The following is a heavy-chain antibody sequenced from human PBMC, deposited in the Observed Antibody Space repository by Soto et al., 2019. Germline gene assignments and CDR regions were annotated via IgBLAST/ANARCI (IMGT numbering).Heavy chain of an antibody. V-gene: IGHV3-23*01. CDR3: AKNRGSGNVFYYDMAV. CDR1: GFTFSGYA. Sequence: GGSLRLSCAASGFTFSGYAMSWVRQAPGKGLEWVSAIRSSGVRTFYADSVEGRFTISRDDSKNTLYLQMDSLRVEDTAVYHCAKNRGSGNVFYYDMAVWGQGTTVTVSS. D-gene: IGHD3-10*01. CDR2: IRSSGVRT. J-gene: IGHJ6*02.